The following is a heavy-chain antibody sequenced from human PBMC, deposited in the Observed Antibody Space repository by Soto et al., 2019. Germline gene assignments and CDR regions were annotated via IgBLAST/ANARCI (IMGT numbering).Heavy chain of an antibody. Sequence: SETLSLTCTVSGGSISSYYWSWIRQPPGKGLEWIGYIYYSGSTNYNPSLKSRVTISVDTSKNQFSLKLSSVTAADTAVYYCARSGYSDDCYDSSGYGGYFDYWGQETLDTVSS. D-gene: IGHD3-22*01. CDR2: IYYSGST. V-gene: IGHV4-59*01. CDR1: GGSISSYY. J-gene: IGHJ4*02. CDR3: ARSGYSDDCYDSSGYGGYFDY.